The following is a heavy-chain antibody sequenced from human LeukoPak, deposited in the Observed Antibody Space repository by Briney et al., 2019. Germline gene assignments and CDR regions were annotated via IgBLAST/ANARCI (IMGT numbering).Heavy chain of an antibody. CDR3: ASATIFGVVIYY. D-gene: IGHD3-3*01. J-gene: IGHJ4*02. Sequence: GGSLRLSCAASGFTFSSYAMHWVRQAPGKGLEYVSAISSNGGSTYYANSVKGRFTISRDNSKNTLYLQMNSLRAEDTAVYYCASATIFGVVIYYWGQGTLVTVSS. CDR2: ISSNGGST. V-gene: IGHV3-64*01. CDR1: GFTFSSYA.